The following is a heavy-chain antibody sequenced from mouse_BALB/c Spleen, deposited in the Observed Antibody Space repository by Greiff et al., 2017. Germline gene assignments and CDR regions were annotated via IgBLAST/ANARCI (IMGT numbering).Heavy chain of an antibody. CDR2: IDPENGDT. CDR1: GFNIKDYY. Sequence: VQLQQSGAELVRSGASVKLSCTASGFNIKDYYMHWVKQRPEQGLEWIGWIDPENGDTEYAPKFQGKATMTADTSSNTAYLQLSSLTSEDTAVYYCNVYYYGSSHFDYWGQGTTRTVSS. V-gene: IGHV14-4*02. CDR3: NVYYYGSSHFDY. D-gene: IGHD1-1*01. J-gene: IGHJ2*01.